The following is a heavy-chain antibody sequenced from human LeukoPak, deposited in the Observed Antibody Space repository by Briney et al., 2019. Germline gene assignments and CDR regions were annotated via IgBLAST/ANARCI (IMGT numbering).Heavy chain of an antibody. V-gene: IGHV3-11*04. CDR2: ISGSGKVT. Sequence: GGSLRLSCVASGFTFSDYDMSWIRPAPGRGPEWISHISGSGKVTYHVDSVKSRFTISRDNAKNSLYLQMNSLRAEDTAVYYCARDLPRRAHEDYWGQGTLVTVSS. CDR1: GFTFSDYD. CDR3: ARDLPRRAHEDY. J-gene: IGHJ4*02.